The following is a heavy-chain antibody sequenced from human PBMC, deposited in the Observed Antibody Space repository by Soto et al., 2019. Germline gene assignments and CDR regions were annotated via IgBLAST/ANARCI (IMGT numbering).Heavy chain of an antibody. Sequence: LRLSCSVSGFTFSTYSMAWIRQAPGKGLEWLSYISSSSSVIYYADSVKGRITVSRDNGKNALILQMHSLRADDTAVYYCARYLIIPRAFDIWGQGTAVTVSS. V-gene: IGHV3-48*04. D-gene: IGHD2-21*01. CDR2: ISSSSSVI. CDR1: GFTFSTYS. CDR3: ARYLIIPRAFDI. J-gene: IGHJ3*02.